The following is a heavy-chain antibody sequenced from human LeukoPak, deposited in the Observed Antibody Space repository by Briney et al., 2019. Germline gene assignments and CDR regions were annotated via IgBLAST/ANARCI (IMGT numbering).Heavy chain of an antibody. J-gene: IGHJ5*02. Sequence: SETLSLTCTVSGGSISSYYWSWIRQPPGKGLEWIGYIYYSGSTNYNPSLKSRVTISVDTSKNQFSLKLSSVTAADTAVYYCARVPPSYYGSGPGWFDPWGQRTLVTVSS. D-gene: IGHD3-10*01. CDR1: GGSISSYY. V-gene: IGHV4-59*01. CDR3: ARVPPSYYGSGPGWFDP. CDR2: IYYSGST.